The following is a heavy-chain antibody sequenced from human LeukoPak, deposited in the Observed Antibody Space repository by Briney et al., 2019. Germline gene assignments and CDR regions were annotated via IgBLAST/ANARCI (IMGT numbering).Heavy chain of an antibody. CDR2: IYASGST. D-gene: IGHD6-6*01. V-gene: IGHV4-4*07. CDR3: AREYSSSSGKNAFDI. J-gene: IGHJ3*02. Sequence: SETLSLTCAVSGGSISSYFWSWIRQPAGKGLEWIGRIYASGSTNYNPSLKSRVTMSVDTSKNQFSLKLTSVTAADTAVYYCAREYSSSSGKNAFDIWGQGTMVTVSS. CDR1: GGSISSYF.